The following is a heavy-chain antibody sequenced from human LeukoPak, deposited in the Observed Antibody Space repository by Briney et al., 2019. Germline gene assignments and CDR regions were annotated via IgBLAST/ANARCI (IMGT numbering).Heavy chain of an antibody. CDR1: GGTFSSYA. CDR3: AREMRFGELFGGCHAFDI. J-gene: IGHJ3*02. CDR2: IIPIFGTA. D-gene: IGHD3-10*01. V-gene: IGHV1-69*13. Sequence: SVKVSCKASGGTFSSYAISWVRQAPGQGLEWMGGIIPIFGTANYAQKFQGRVTITADESTSTAYMELSSLRAEDTAVYYCAREMRFGELFGGCHAFDIWGQGTMVTVSS.